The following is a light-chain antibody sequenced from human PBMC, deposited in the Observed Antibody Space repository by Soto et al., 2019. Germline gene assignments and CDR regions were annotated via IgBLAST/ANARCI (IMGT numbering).Light chain of an antibody. CDR3: QRYNSNSRT. J-gene: IGKJ1*01. CDR1: QNINQW. CDR2: DAS. V-gene: IGKV1-5*01. Sequence: DIQMTQSPSTLSASVGDRVTITCRARQNINQWLAWYQQKPGKAPQFLTYDASILERGVPSRFSGTGSGTEFTLTISRLQPDDFATDYCQRYNSNSRTFGQGTKVEIK.